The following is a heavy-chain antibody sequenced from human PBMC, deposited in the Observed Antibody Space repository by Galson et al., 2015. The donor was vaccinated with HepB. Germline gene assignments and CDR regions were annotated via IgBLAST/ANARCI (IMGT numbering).Heavy chain of an antibody. CDR1: GFTFSSYA. J-gene: IGHJ4*02. Sequence: SLRLSCAASGFTFSSYAMHWVRQAPGKGLEWVSAISGSGGSTYYADSVKGRFTISRDNSKNTLYLQMNSLRAEDTAVYYCAKAGIQLWLDDYWGQGTLVTVSS. CDR2: ISGSGGST. D-gene: IGHD5-18*01. CDR3: AKAGIQLWLDDY. V-gene: IGHV3-23*01.